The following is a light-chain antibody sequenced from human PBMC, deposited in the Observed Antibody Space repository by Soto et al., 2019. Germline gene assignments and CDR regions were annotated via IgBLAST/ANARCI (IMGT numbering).Light chain of an antibody. CDR1: SSDVGGYNY. CDR2: EVT. CDR3: SSYAGSNNLV. V-gene: IGLV2-8*01. Sequence: QSALTQPPSASGPPGQSVTISCTGTSSDVGGYNYVSWYQQHPGKAPKLMIYEVTKRPSGVPDRFSGSKSGNTASLTVSGLQAEDEADCSCSSYAGSNNLVFGGGTKLTVL. J-gene: IGLJ2*01.